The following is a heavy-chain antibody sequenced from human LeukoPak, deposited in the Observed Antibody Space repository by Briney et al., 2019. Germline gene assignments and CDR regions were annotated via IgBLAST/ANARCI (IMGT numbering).Heavy chain of an antibody. CDR2: ISGSGGST. CDR3: AKGPRYDFWSGYYSHGMDV. V-gene: IGHV3-23*01. J-gene: IGHJ6*02. CDR1: GFTFSSYA. D-gene: IGHD3-3*01. Sequence: PGGSLRLSCAASGFTFSSYAMSWVRQAPGKGLEWVSAISGSGGSTYYADSVKGRFTISRDNSKNTLYLQMNSLRAEDTAVYYCAKGPRYDFWSGYYSHGMDVWGQGTTVTVSS.